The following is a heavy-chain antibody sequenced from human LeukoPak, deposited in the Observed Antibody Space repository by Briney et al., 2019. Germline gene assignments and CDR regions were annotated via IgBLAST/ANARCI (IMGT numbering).Heavy chain of an antibody. D-gene: IGHD2-2*01. V-gene: IGHV1-2*02. J-gene: IGHJ4*02. CDR2: INPNSGAT. Sequence: ASVKVSCKASGYTFTGYYIHWVRQAPGQGLDWMGWINPNSGATYYTQNFQGRVTLTRDTSINTVYMELSRLTSDDTAMYYCARAPIYCTSSSRGLAYFDYWGQGTLLTVSS. CDR3: ARAPIYCTSSSRGLAYFDY. CDR1: GYTFTGYY.